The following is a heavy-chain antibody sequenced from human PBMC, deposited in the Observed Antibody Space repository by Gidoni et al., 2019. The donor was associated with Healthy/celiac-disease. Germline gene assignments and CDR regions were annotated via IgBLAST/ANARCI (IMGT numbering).Heavy chain of an antibody. CDR3: ARIAAAGRRTYWYFDL. V-gene: IGHV3-64*01. Sequence: EVQLVESGGGLVQPGGSLRLSCAASGFTFSSYAMHWVRQAPGKGLEYVSAISSNGGSTYYANSVKGRFTISRDNSKNTLYLQMGSLRAEDMAVYYCARIAAAGRRTYWYFDLWGRGTLVTVSS. D-gene: IGHD6-13*01. J-gene: IGHJ2*01. CDR2: ISSNGGST. CDR1: GFTFSSYA.